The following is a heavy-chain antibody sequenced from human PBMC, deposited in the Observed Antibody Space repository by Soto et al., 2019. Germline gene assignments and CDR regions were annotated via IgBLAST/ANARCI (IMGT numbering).Heavy chain of an antibody. J-gene: IGHJ4*02. Sequence: QVQLRESGPGLVKPSQTLSLICTVSGASMTSGSYYWTWIRQHPVRGLEWIGYTHFTGLSYGDPSLKSRVSISTDTSKNLFSLKLTSVTSADAAMYYCSAQRIAQGQYEDYWGQGTLVTVSS. CDR3: SAQRIAQGQYEDY. D-gene: IGHD2-21*01. CDR2: THFTGLS. V-gene: IGHV4-31*03. CDR1: GASMTSGSYY.